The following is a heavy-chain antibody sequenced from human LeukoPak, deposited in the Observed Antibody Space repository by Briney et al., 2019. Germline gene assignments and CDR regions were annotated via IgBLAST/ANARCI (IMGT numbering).Heavy chain of an antibody. CDR2: TYYRSKWYN. V-gene: IGHV6-1*01. Sequence: SQTLSLTCAISGDSVSSNIASWNWIRQSPSRGLEWLGRTYYRSKWYNDYAVSVKSRMIINPDTSKNQFSLQLSSVTPEDTAVYYCGRVYNSSPQGAFDIWGQGTLVTVSS. J-gene: IGHJ3*02. CDR1: GDSVSSNIAS. CDR3: GRVYNSSPQGAFDI. D-gene: IGHD1-20*01.